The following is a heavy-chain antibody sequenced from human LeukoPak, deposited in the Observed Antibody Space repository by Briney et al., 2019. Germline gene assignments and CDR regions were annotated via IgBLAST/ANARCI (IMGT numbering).Heavy chain of an antibody. J-gene: IGHJ4*02. Sequence: SETLSLTCSFYDASFSGYFWTWIRQAPGKGLEWIGGINHNGGTKDNPSLKSRVTISVDTSKNQFSLKLSSVTAADTAVYYCASTEKQWLVLRWNGPIDYWGQGTLVTVSS. CDR2: INHNGGT. CDR3: ASTEKQWLVLRWNGPIDY. D-gene: IGHD6-19*01. V-gene: IGHV4-34*01. CDR1: DASFSGYF.